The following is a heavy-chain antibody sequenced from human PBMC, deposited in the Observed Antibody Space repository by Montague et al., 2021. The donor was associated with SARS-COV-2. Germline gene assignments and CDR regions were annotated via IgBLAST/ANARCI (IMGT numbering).Heavy chain of an antibody. CDR2: ISSSSSYI. Sequence: SLSLSWAASGFTFSSYSMNLFRQAPVKGLEWVSSISSSSSYIYYADSVKGRFTISRDNAKNSLYLQMNSLRAEDTAVYYCARDDFRIAAAVFDYWGQGTLVTVSS. J-gene: IGHJ4*02. CDR3: ARDDFRIAAAVFDY. CDR1: GFTFSSYS. D-gene: IGHD6-13*01. V-gene: IGHV3-21*01.